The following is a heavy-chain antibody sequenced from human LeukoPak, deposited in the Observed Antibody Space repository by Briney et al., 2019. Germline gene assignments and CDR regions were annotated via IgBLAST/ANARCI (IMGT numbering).Heavy chain of an antibody. CDR3: ARGKWELLGYYFDY. CDR2: ISYDGSNK. Sequence: GGSLRLSCAASGFTFSNYAMNWVRQAPGKGLEWVEVISYDGSNKYYADSVKGRFTISRDNSKNTLYLQMNSLRAEDTAVYYCARGKWELLGYYFDYWGQGTLVTVSS. D-gene: IGHD1-26*01. V-gene: IGHV3-30*01. J-gene: IGHJ4*02. CDR1: GFTFSNYA.